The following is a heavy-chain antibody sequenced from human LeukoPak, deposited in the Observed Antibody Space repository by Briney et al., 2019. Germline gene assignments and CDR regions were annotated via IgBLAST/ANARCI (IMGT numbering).Heavy chain of an antibody. CDR2: ISYSGST. Sequence: PSETLSLTCTVSGGSINNYYWSWIRQPPGKGLEWIGYISYSGSTDYNPSLKSRVTMSVDTSKNQFSLKLKSVTPADTAIYYCTRDRRDGYNYVDVWGQVTLVTVSS. J-gene: IGHJ4*02. CDR1: GGSINNYY. V-gene: IGHV4-59*01. D-gene: IGHD5-24*01. CDR3: TRDRRDGYNYVDV.